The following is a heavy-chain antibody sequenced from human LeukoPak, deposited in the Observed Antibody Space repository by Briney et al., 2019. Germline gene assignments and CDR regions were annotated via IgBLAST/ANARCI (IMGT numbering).Heavy chain of an antibody. Sequence: GESLQISRKGSGYTFTDYWIGWVRQLPGKGLEWMGIVYAGASATRYSPSFQGQVTVSVDNSICTAYLHLKSLKASDTSMYYCLSPRFRGAGLWVQGTVVTVSS. J-gene: IGHJ3*01. V-gene: IGHV5-51*01. CDR1: GYTFTDYW. CDR2: VYAGASAT. CDR3: LSPRFRGAGL. D-gene: IGHD3-10*01.